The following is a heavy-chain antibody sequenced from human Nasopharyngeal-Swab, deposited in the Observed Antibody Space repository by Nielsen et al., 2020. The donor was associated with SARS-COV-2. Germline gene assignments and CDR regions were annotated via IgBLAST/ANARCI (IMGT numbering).Heavy chain of an antibody. D-gene: IGHD2-15*01. CDR2: INTNTGNP. CDR1: GYTFTSYA. CDR3: ARDYSAYYYYGMDV. V-gene: IGHV7-4-1*02. J-gene: IGHJ6*02. Sequence: ASVKVSCKASGYTFTSYAMNWVRQAPGQGLEWMGWINTNTGNPTYAQGFTGRFVFSLDTSVSTAYLQISSLKAEDTAVYYCARDYSAYYYYGMDVWGQGTTVTVSS.